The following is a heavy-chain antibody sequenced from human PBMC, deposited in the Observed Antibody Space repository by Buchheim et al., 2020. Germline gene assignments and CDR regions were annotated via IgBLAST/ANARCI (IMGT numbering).Heavy chain of an antibody. Sequence: QVQLVQSGAEVKKPGASVKVSCKASGYTFTSYYMHLVQQAPGQGLEWMGIINPSGGSTSYAPKFQGRVTMTRDPSPSTVYMELSSLRSEDTAVYYCARDLRQQLGYYDYYGMDVWGQGTT. CDR3: ARDLRQQLGYYDYYGMDV. CDR1: GYTFTSYY. CDR2: INPSGGST. V-gene: IGHV1-46*01. J-gene: IGHJ6*02. D-gene: IGHD6-13*01.